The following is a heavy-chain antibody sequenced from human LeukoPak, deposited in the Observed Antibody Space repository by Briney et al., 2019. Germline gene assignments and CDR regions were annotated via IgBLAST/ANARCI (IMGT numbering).Heavy chain of an antibody. CDR1: GFTFRNFA. CDR3: ARLPNYYDSSGYYKSGSGY. J-gene: IGHJ4*02. Sequence: PGGSLRLSCAASGFTFRNFAMKWVRQAPGKGLEWVSYISSSSSTIYYADSVKGRFTISRDNAKNSLYLQMNSLRAEDTAVYYCARLPNYYDSSGYYKSGSGYWGQGTLVTVSS. CDR2: ISSSSSTI. D-gene: IGHD3-22*01. V-gene: IGHV3-48*04.